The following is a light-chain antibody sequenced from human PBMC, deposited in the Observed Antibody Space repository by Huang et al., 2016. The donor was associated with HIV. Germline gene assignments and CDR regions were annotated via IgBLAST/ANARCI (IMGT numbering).Light chain of an antibody. Sequence: EIVMTQSPATLSVSPGQRVTLSCRANRSVSTNLVWYQQGHGQAPRLLIYGSSTRAPGIPARFSGSGSGTDFSLTISSLQSEDFALYYCHQYNNWLLSFGGGTRV. CDR2: GSS. CDR3: HQYNNWLLS. CDR1: RSVSTN. J-gene: IGKJ4*01. V-gene: IGKV3-15*01.